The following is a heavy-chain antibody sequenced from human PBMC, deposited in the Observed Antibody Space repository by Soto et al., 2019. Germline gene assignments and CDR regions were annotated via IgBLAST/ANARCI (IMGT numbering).Heavy chain of an antibody. CDR2: IYWNDYK. CDR1: WFSLRTLVVG. CDR3: AHILSPVYYYGMDV. V-gene: IGHV2-5*01. Sequence: SETTLVNPPQTHTLTFTFAWFSLRTLVVGVXXXXXXPGKAPELPALIYWNDYKRYSPSLKSRLTVTEDTSNNQVVLTMTNMDPVDTATYYCAHILSPVYYYGMDVLGQGTTVTVSS. D-gene: IGHD3-9*01. J-gene: IGHJ6*02.